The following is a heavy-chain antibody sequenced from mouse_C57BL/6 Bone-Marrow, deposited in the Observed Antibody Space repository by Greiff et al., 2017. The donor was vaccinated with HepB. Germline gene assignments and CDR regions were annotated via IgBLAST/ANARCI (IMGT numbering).Heavy chain of an antibody. CDR3: ARSGERSDYYGYENYAMDY. J-gene: IGHJ4*01. V-gene: IGHV1-18*01. D-gene: IGHD2-2*01. Sequence: VQLQQSGPELVKPGASVKIPCKASGYTFTDYNMDWVKQSHGKSLEWIGDINPNNGGTIYNQKFKGKATLTVDKSSSTAYMELRSLTSEDTAVYYCARSGERSDYYGYENYAMDYWGQGTSVTVSS. CDR2: INPNNGGT. CDR1: GYTFTDYN.